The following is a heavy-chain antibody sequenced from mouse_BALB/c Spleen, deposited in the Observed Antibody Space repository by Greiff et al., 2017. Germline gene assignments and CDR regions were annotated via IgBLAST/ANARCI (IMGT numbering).Heavy chain of an antibody. D-gene: IGHD2-4*01. CDR1: GFTFSDYY. J-gene: IGHJ4*01. CDR2: ISDGGSYT. V-gene: IGHV5-4*02. CDR3: ARNTMIPSYAMDD. Sequence: EVMLVESGGGLVKPGGSLKLSCAASGFTFSDYYMYWVRQTPEKRLEWVATISDGGSYTYYPDSVKGRFTISRDNAKNNLYLQMSSLKSEDTAMYYCARNTMIPSYAMDDWGQGTSVTVSS.